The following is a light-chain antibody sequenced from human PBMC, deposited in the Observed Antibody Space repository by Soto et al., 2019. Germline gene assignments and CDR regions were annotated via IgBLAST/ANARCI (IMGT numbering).Light chain of an antibody. J-gene: IGKJ2*01. V-gene: IGKV1-5*03. Sequence: DIQMTQSPSTLSASVGDRVTITCRASQSISSWLAWYQQKPGKAPKLLIYKASSLESGVPSRFSGSGSGTEFIFTISSLQPDDFATFYCQQYHSFPYTFGQGTKLEIK. CDR1: QSISSW. CDR3: QQYHSFPYT. CDR2: KAS.